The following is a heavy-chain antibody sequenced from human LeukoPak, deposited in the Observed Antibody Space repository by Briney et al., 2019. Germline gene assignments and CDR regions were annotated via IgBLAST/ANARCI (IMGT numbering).Heavy chain of an antibody. V-gene: IGHV4-39*07. CDR3: ARGPTMAADKGYFDF. Sequence: SETLSLTCTVSGGSINTPNYYWGWIRQTPGKGLEWIGNIFYSGGTYYSPSLTSRVTISLDTSKNQFSLRLSSVTAADTAVYYCARGPTMAADKGYFDFWGQGTLVTVSS. CDR1: GGSINTPNYY. D-gene: IGHD6-13*01. CDR2: IFYSGGT. J-gene: IGHJ4*02.